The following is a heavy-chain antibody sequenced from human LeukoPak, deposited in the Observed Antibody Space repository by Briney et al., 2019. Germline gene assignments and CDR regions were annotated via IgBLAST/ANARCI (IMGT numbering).Heavy chain of an antibody. Sequence: SETLSLTCTVSGGSISSYCWSWIRQPAGKGLEWIGRIYTSGSTNYNPSLKSRVTISVDTSKNQFSLKLSSVTAADTAVYYCARGGAAYSSSWPNRGAFDIWGQGTMVTVSS. D-gene: IGHD6-13*01. V-gene: IGHV4-4*07. CDR3: ARGGAAYSSSWPNRGAFDI. J-gene: IGHJ3*02. CDR2: IYTSGST. CDR1: GGSISSYC.